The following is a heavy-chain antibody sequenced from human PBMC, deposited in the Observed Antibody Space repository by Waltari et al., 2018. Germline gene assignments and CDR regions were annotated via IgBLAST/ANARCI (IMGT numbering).Heavy chain of an antibody. J-gene: IGHJ4*02. Sequence: QVQLVESGGGVVQPGGSLRLSCAASGFTFSSYGMHWVRQAPVKGLEWVAFIRYDGSNKYYADSVKGRFTISRDNSKNTLYLQMNSLRAEDTAVYYCAKVKYPRIAAAGIDYWGQGTLVTVSS. D-gene: IGHD6-13*01. CDR1: GFTFSSYG. CDR2: IRYDGSNK. V-gene: IGHV3-30*02. CDR3: AKVKYPRIAAAGIDY.